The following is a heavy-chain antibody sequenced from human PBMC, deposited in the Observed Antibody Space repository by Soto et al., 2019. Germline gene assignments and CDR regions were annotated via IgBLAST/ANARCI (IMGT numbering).Heavy chain of an antibody. Sequence: GGSLRLSCEASGFSFSSYSMNWVRQAPGKGLEWVSFISGRDTTTFYADSVKARFTVSRDNAKNSLYLEVNSLRDEDTAVYYCARLGYCSSATCKYYFYYYGMDVWGQGTTVTVSS. D-gene: IGHD2-2*01. CDR1: GFSFSSYS. V-gene: IGHV3-48*02. CDR2: ISGRDTTT. J-gene: IGHJ6*02. CDR3: ARLGYCSSATCKYYFYYYGMDV.